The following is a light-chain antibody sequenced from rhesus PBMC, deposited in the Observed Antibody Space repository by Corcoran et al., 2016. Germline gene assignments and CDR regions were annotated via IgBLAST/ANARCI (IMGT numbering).Light chain of an antibody. V-gene: IGKV1-44*01. Sequence: DIQMTQSPSSLSASVGDRVTTTCRASQTISSYFAWYQQKPGKVPKLLIYAASSLESGVPSRFSGSGSGTEFTLTISSLQPEDFATYFCQQHNSHPFTFGPGTKLDIK. J-gene: IGKJ3*01. CDR3: QQHNSHPFT. CDR1: QTISSY. CDR2: AAS.